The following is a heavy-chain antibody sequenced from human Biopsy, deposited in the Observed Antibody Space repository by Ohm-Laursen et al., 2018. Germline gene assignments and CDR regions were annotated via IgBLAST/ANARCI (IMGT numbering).Heavy chain of an antibody. V-gene: IGHV1-69*04. CDR2: IIPILGTV. J-gene: IGHJ6*02. D-gene: IGHD3-10*01. CDR3: ASGDIGGIGLDV. Sequence: SVKVSCKASGDTFTTSAISWVRQVPGPGLDWMGRIIPILGTVDYGQNFQGRVTIRAVTSTTFLELTSLRYDDTAVYYCASGDIGGIGLDVWGLGTTVTVSS. CDR1: GDTFTTSA.